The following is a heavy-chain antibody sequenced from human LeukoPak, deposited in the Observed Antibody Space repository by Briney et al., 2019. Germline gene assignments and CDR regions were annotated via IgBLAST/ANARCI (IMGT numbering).Heavy chain of an antibody. J-gene: IGHJ4*02. CDR2: FDPEDGET. V-gene: IGHV1-24*01. CDR1: GYTLTELS. Sequence: ASVKVSCKVSGYTLTELSMHWVRQAPGKGLEWMGGFDPEDGETIYAQKLQGRVTMTTDTSTSTAYMELRSLRSDDTAVYYCASLDGSGSYWGVDYWGQGTLVTVSS. D-gene: IGHD3-10*01. CDR3: ASLDGSGSYWGVDY.